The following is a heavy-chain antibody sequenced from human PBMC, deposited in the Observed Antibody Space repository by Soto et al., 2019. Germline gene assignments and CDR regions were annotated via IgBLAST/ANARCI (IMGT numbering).Heavy chain of an antibody. CDR1: GYTFTNYG. CDR2: ISAYNGNT. V-gene: IGHV1-18*01. CDR3: ARDRQQKLVVYYYYGMDV. J-gene: IGHJ6*02. Sequence: QVQLVQSGAEVKKPGASVKVSCKASGYTFTNYGISWVRQAPGQGLEWMGWISAYNGNTNYAQNLQGGVTMTADTSKSTAYMELRSLRSDDTAVYYCARDRQQKLVVYYYYGMDVWGQGTTVTVSS. D-gene: IGHD6-13*01.